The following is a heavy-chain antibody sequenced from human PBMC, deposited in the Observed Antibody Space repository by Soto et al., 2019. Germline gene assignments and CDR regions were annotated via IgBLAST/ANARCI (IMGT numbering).Heavy chain of an antibody. Sequence: QLQLQESGPGLVKPSETLSLTCTVSGGSISSSSYYWGWIRQPPGKGLEWIGSIYYSGSTYYNPSLKSRLTLSVATSKNQFSLKLSSVTAADTAVYYCAREVGEYSGYDDYWGQGTLVTVSS. D-gene: IGHD5-12*01. CDR3: AREVGEYSGYDDY. V-gene: IGHV4-39*02. CDR1: GGSISSSSYY. CDR2: IYYSGST. J-gene: IGHJ4*02.